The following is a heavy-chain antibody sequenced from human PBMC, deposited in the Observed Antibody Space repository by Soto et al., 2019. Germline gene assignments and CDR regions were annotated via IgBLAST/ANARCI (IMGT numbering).Heavy chain of an antibody. CDR3: ARVTSYYVSSGYSHGNDAFDI. Sequence: PGESLKISCKGSGYSFTSYWIGWVRQMPGKGLEWMGIIYPGDSDTRYSPSFQGQVTISADKSISTAYLQWSSLKASDTAMYYCARVTSYYVSSGYSHGNDAFDIWGQGTMVT. D-gene: IGHD3-22*01. CDR2: IYPGDSDT. J-gene: IGHJ3*02. V-gene: IGHV5-51*01. CDR1: GYSFTSYW.